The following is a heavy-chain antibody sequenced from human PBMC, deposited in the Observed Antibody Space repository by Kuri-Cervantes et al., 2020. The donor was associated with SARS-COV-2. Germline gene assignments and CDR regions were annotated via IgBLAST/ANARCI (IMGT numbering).Heavy chain of an antibody. D-gene: IGHD6-19*01. J-gene: IGHJ2*01. CDR1: GGSISSGSYY. Sequence: SETLSLTCTVSGGSISSGSYYWSWIRQPAGKGLEWIGRIYTSGSTNYNPSLKSRVTISVDTSKNQFSLKLSSATAADTAVYYCARSRIAVADWYFDLWGRGTLVTVSS. CDR3: ARSRIAVADWYFDL. CDR2: IYTSGST. V-gene: IGHV4-61*02.